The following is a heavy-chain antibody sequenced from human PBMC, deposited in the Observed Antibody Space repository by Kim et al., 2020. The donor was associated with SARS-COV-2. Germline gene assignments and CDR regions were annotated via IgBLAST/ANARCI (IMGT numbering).Heavy chain of an antibody. J-gene: IGHJ4*02. CDR1: GFTFSSYA. D-gene: IGHD6-19*01. V-gene: IGHV3-23*03. Sequence: GGSLRLSCAASGFTFSSYAMSWVRQAPGKGLEWVSVIYSGGSSTYYADSVKGRFTISRDNSKNTLYLQMNSLRAEDTAVYYCAKSYTGYSSGWYGSHGGYFDYWGQGTLVTVSS. CDR3: AKSYTGYSSGWYGSHGGYFDY. CDR2: IYSGGSST.